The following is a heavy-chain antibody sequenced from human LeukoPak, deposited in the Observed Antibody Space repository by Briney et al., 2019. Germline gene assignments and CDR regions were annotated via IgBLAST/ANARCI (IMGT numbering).Heavy chain of an antibody. J-gene: IGHJ3*02. D-gene: IGHD3-10*01. V-gene: IGHV3-74*01. CDR1: GFTFSKHW. Sequence: GGSLRLYCVASGFTFSKHWMHWVRQAPGKGLVWVSRINRDGSSTIYADSAKGRLTISRDNAKNTLYLQMNSLKDEDTAVYYCAKDYPQLVWHNDAFDIWGQGTMVTVSS. CDR2: INRDGSST. CDR3: AKDYPQLVWHNDAFDI.